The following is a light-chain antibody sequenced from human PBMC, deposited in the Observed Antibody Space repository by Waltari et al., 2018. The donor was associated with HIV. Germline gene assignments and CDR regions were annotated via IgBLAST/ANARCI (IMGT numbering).Light chain of an antibody. V-gene: IGLV1-47*01. CDR3: VAWDDSLSGYV. Sequence: QSVLTQPPSASGTLGQSVTISCPGSSSNVGSKPVYWFTEVSGTAPKLLIYRDYQRRSGIPDRFSGSKSGASASLTISGLRSEDEADYYCVAWDDSLSGYVFGTGTKVSVL. CDR1: SSNVGSKP. J-gene: IGLJ1*01. CDR2: RDY.